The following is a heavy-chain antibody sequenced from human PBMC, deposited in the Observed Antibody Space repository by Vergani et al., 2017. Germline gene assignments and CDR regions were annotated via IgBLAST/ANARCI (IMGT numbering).Heavy chain of an antibody. J-gene: IGHJ4*02. D-gene: IGHD2-2*01. V-gene: IGHV4-59*01. CDR1: GGSISSYY. Sequence: QVQLQESGPGLVKPSETLSLTCTVSGGSISSYYWSWIRQPPGKGLEWIGYIYYSGSTNYNPPLKSRVTISVDTSKNQFSLKLSSVTAADTAVYYCARGARYCSSTSCPPAHWGQGTLVTVSS. CDR3: ARGARYCSSTSCPPAH. CDR2: IYYSGST.